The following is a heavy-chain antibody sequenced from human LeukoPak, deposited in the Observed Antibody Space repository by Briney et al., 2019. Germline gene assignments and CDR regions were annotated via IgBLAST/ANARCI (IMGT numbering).Heavy chain of an antibody. V-gene: IGHV5-10-1*01. J-gene: IGHJ4*02. D-gene: IGHD5-12*01. Sequence: GESLKISCKGFGNSFTKYWINWMRQMPGKGLEWMGRIDPSDSQTNYSPSFQGHVTISADKSITTAYLQWSSLKASDTGIYYCARAYSGYDSFDYWGQGTLVTVSS. CDR3: ARAYSGYDSFDY. CDR2: IDPSDSQT. CDR1: GNSFTKYW.